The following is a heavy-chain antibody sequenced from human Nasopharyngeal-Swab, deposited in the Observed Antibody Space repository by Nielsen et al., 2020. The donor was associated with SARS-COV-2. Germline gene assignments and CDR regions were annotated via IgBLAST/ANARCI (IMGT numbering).Heavy chain of an antibody. CDR3: ARGSGYYDSSGYLDY. CDR1: GGSISSYY. V-gene: IGHV4-59*13. J-gene: IGHJ4*02. D-gene: IGHD3-22*01. CDR2: IHYSGST. Sequence: SETLSLTCTVSGGSISSYYWSWIRQPPGKGLEWIGYIHYSGSTNYNPSLKSRVTISVDTSKNQFSLKLSSVTAADTAVYYCARGSGYYDSSGYLDYWGQGTLVTVSS.